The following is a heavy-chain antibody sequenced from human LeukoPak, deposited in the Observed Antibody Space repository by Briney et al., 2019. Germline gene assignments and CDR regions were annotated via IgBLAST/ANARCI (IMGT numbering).Heavy chain of an antibody. CDR3: AREGGEVRSSGFDC. D-gene: IGHD2-21*01. V-gene: IGHV3-33*01. CDR1: GFDFSIYG. CDR2: IWSDGTHK. J-gene: IGHJ4*02. Sequence: GGSLRLSCTTSGFDFSIYGMNWVRQAPGKGLEWPANIWSDGTHKYYADSVKGRFTIARDNSENTLYLQLSSLGAEDTALYYCAREGGEVRSSGFDCWGQGTLVTVSS.